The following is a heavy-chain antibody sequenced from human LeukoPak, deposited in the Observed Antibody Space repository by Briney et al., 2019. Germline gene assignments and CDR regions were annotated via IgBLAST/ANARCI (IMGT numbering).Heavy chain of an antibody. J-gene: IGHJ4*02. V-gene: IGHV4-59*01. Sequence: SETLSLTCTVSGVSISSYYWSWIRQPPGKGLEWIGCIYYSGSTNYNPSLKSRVTISVDTSKNQFSLKLTSVTAADTAVYYCARATGGNSGYWGQGTLVTVSS. CDR1: GVSISSYY. D-gene: IGHD4-23*01. CDR2: IYYSGST. CDR3: ARATGGNSGY.